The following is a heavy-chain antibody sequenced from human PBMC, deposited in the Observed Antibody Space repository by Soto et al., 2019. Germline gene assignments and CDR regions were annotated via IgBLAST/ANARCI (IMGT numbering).Heavy chain of an antibody. CDR2: IYYSGST. CDR1: GGSISGYS. V-gene: IGHV4-59*08. CDR3: ASHDGGNYVNFAY. D-gene: IGHD1-7*01. Sequence: QVQLQESGPGLVKPSETMSLTCTVSGGSISGYSWSWIRQPPGKGLEWIGYIYYSGSTNYNPSLKSRVAISVDTSVYQFSLRLSSVTAADTAVYGCASHDGGNYVNFAYRGQGTLVTVSS. J-gene: IGHJ4*02.